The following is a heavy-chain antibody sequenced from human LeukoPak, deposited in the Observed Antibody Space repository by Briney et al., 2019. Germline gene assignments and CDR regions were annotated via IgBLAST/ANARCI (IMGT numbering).Heavy chain of an antibody. CDR1: SGSISSNSYY. Sequence: SETLSLTCTVSSGSISSNSYYWGWIRQPPGKGLEWIGEIYHSGSTNYNPSLKSRVTISVDKSKNQFSLKLSSVTAADTAVYYCARLAALRGFYYYMDVWGKGATVTVSS. CDR2: IYHSGST. CDR3: ARLAALRGFYYYMDV. V-gene: IGHV4-39*07. J-gene: IGHJ6*03. D-gene: IGHD6-6*01.